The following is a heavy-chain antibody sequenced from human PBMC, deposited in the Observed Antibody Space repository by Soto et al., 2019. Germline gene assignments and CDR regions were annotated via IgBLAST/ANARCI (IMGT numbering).Heavy chain of an antibody. CDR1: GFTLSYHY. CDR3: VRATFFSDSSGYTRCLDY. Sequence: GGSLRLSCAGSGFTLSYHYIDWVRQAPGKGLEWVGRSRDKPQGYSTTYAASVKGRFTTSRDESKNSAYLQMNSLKTEDTAVYYCVRATFFSDSSGYTRCLDYWGQGTLVTVSS. CDR2: SRDKPQGYST. D-gene: IGHD3-22*01. J-gene: IGHJ4*02. V-gene: IGHV3-72*01.